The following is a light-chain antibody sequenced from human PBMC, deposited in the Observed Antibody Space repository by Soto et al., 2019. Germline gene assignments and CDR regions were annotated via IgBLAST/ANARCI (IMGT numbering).Light chain of an antibody. J-gene: IGKJ2*01. V-gene: IGKV4-1*01. CDR3: QQYYTTPQT. CDR2: WAS. CDR1: QSLLYGGNDRNY. Sequence: DIVMTQSPDSLAVSLRERSTIDCNSSQSLLYGGNDRNYLAWYQHKPGQSPKLIMYWASTREAGVPDRSSGSGSGTHFTLTISSLQAEDVAVYYCQQYYTTPQTFGQGTKV.